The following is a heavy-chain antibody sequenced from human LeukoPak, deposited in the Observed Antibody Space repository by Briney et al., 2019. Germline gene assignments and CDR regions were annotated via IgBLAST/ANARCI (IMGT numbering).Heavy chain of an antibody. J-gene: IGHJ4*02. Sequence: PSETLSLTCSVSGGSISNHYWSWIRQSPGKGLEWIGFIYNSGSTKYNPSLKSRLTISLDTSKNQFSLRLSSVTAADTAVYYRARILADSRGWYHFDYWGQGILVTVSS. CDR2: IYNSGST. CDR1: GGSISNHY. CDR3: ARILADSRGWYHFDY. D-gene: IGHD6-19*01. V-gene: IGHV4-59*11.